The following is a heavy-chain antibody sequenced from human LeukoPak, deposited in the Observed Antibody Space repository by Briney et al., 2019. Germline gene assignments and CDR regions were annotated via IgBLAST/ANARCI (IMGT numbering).Heavy chain of an antibody. D-gene: IGHD2-15*01. CDR3: ARRFGSWAYYFDF. Sequence: GESLKISCKASGFTFSDYWIGWVRQMPGKSPEWMGIIYPRDSDTRYSPSFQGQVTISADKYINTAYLQWSSLKASDTATYYCARRFGSWAYYFDFWGQGSQVTVSS. CDR1: GFTFSDYW. J-gene: IGHJ4*02. V-gene: IGHV5-51*01. CDR2: IYPRDSDT.